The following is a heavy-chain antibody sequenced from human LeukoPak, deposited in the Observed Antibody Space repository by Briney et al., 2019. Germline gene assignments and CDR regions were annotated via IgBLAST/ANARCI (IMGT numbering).Heavy chain of an antibody. Sequence: GGSLRLSCAASGFTFSDYYMSWIRQAPGKGLEWVSYISSSGSTIYYADSVKGRFTISRDNAKNSLYLQMNSLRAEDTAVYYCARAGTGYSSSWTPDWFDPWGQGTLVTVSS. D-gene: IGHD6-13*01. CDR3: ARAGTGYSSSWTPDWFDP. CDR1: GFTFSDYY. CDR2: ISSSGSTI. J-gene: IGHJ5*02. V-gene: IGHV3-11*04.